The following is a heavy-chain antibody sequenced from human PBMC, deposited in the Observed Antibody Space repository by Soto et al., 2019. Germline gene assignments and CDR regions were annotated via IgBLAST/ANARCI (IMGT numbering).Heavy chain of an antibody. D-gene: IGHD3-10*01. V-gene: IGHV3-23*01. CDR3: AKHRMPGTTGEFDDY. J-gene: IGHJ4*02. CDR1: GFTFYNYA. Sequence: GGSLRLSCAASGFTFYNYAMNWVRQAPGKGLEWVSTIDYDGGSTYYADSVKGRFTISRDNSKNTLYLQMDSLRAEDAAVYYCAKHRMPGTTGEFDDYWGQGTLVTVSS. CDR2: IDYDGGST.